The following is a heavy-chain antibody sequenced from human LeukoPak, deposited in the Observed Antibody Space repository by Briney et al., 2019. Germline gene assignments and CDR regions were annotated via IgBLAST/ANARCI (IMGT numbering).Heavy chain of an antibody. Sequence: SETLSLTCTVSGGSISSGDYYWSWIRQPPGKGLEWIGYIYYSGSTYHNPSLKGRVTISVDTSKNQFSLKLSSVTAADTAVYYCARDLLKWELPYGDDAFDIWGQGTMVTVSS. CDR3: ARDLLKWELPYGDDAFDI. V-gene: IGHV4-30-4*08. CDR2: IYYSGST. J-gene: IGHJ3*02. CDR1: GGSISSGDYY. D-gene: IGHD1-26*01.